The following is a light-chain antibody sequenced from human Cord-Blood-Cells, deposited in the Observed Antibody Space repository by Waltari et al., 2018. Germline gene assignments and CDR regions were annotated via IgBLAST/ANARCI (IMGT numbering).Light chain of an antibody. CDR1: SSNIGSNT. Sequence: SVLTQPPSASGTPGQRVTISCSGSSSNIGSNTVNWYQQLPGTAPKLLIYSNKQRPSGVPDRFSGSKSGSSASLAISGLQSEDEADYYCAAWDDSLNGYVFGTGTKVTVL. J-gene: IGLJ1*01. CDR2: SNK. CDR3: AAWDDSLNGYV. V-gene: IGLV1-44*01.